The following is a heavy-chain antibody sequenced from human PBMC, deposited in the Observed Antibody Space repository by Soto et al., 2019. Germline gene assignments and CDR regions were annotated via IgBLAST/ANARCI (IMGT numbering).Heavy chain of an antibody. CDR3: ARDSNGGNSGFDY. V-gene: IGHV4-30-4*01. CDR2: IYYSGST. J-gene: IGHJ4*02. D-gene: IGHD2-21*02. CDR1: GGSISSGDYY. Sequence: SETLSLTCTVSGGSISSGDYYWSWIRQPPGRGLEWIGYIYYSGSTYYNPSLKSRVTISVDTSKNQFSLKLGSVTAADTAVYYCARDSNGGNSGFDYWGQGTLVTVSS.